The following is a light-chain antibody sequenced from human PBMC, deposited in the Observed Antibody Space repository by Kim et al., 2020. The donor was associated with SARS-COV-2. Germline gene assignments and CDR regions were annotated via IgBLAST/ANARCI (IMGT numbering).Light chain of an antibody. Sequence: GERAPLSCRVSWGIGSFLAWYQQKPGQAPRLLIYGASNRATGIPARFSGSGSGTDFTLTISSLEPEDFAVYYCEQRRSWPLTFGEGTKVDIK. V-gene: IGKV3D-11*01. CDR2: GAS. CDR1: WGIGSF. J-gene: IGKJ4*01. CDR3: EQRRSWPLT.